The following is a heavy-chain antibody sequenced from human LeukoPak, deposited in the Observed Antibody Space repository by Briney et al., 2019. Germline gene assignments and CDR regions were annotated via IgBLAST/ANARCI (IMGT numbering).Heavy chain of an antibody. J-gene: IGHJ3*02. CDR2: INPSGGST. Sequence: GASVKVSCKASGYTFTSYYMHWVRQAPGQGLEWMGIINPSGGSTSYAQKFQGRVTMTRDTSTSTVYMELSSLRSEDTAVYYCARGGPNYSGTLWGAFDIWGQGTMVTVSS. D-gene: IGHD1-26*01. CDR1: GYTFTSYY. CDR3: ARGGPNYSGTLWGAFDI. V-gene: IGHV1-46*01.